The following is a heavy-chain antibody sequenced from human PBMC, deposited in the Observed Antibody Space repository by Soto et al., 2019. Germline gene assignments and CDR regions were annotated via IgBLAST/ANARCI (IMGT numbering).Heavy chain of an antibody. CDR3: ARDQGYSSSQYFIDN. D-gene: IGHD6-19*01. CDR1: GGTFSRSG. CDR2: IIPIFPTA. J-gene: IGHJ4*02. Sequence: SVKVSCRASGGTFSRSGLICVRQAPGQGLEWVGGIIPIFPTAHYGQKFQGRVTITADESTSTVYMELSSLISEDTAVYYCARDQGYSSSQYFIDNCGRGTLVTVSS. V-gene: IGHV1-69*13.